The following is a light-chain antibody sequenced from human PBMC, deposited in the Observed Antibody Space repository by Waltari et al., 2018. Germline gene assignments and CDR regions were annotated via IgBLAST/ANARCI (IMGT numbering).Light chain of an antibody. J-gene: IGLJ1*01. V-gene: IGLV1-44*01. CDR3: AAWDDSLDGYV. CDR1: NSNMGSDS. Sequence: QSVLTQPPSASGTPGQRVTISCSKSNSNMGSDSVSWYQHLPGTAPKLLIFSSSHRPSGVPDRFSGSKSGTSASLAISGLQSEDEAEYYCAAWDDSLDGYVFGTGTKVTVL. CDR2: SSS.